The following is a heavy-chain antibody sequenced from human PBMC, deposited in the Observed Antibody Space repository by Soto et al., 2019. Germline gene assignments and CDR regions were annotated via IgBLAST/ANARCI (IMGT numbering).Heavy chain of an antibody. V-gene: IGHV3-48*02. Sequence: SLRLSCAASGFTFISYSMTWVRQAPGKGLEWVSYIDTSSRTKFYADSVKGRFTISRDNAKNSLFLQMNSLSDEDTAVYYCARDRYYDSSGYYTDAFDIWGQGTMVTVSS. CDR2: IDTSSRTK. CDR3: ARDRYYDSSGYYTDAFDI. CDR1: GFTFISYS. J-gene: IGHJ3*02. D-gene: IGHD3-22*01.